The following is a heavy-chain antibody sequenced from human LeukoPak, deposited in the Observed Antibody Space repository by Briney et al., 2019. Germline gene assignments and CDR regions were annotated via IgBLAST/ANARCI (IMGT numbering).Heavy chain of an antibody. CDR2: ISYNGRT. Sequence: SETLSLTCTVSGGSISSSSHYWGWVRQPPGKGLEWLGSISYNGRTYYNPSLKSRVTISVDTSKNQFSLKLSSVTAADTAVYYCARSPIAVAGPGYFDYWGQGTLVTVSS. CDR1: GGSISSSSHY. CDR3: ARSPIAVAGPGYFDY. V-gene: IGHV4-39*07. D-gene: IGHD6-19*01. J-gene: IGHJ4*02.